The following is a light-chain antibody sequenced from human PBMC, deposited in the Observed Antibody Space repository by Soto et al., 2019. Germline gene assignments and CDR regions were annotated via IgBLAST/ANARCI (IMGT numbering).Light chain of an antibody. Sequence: EIVLTQSPGTLSLSPGERATLSCRASQSVSSSYLAWYQQKPGQSPRLLIYGASSRATGIPDRFSGSGSGTDFTLTFIRLEPEDFAVYYCQQYGRSPWTFGQGTKVDIK. V-gene: IGKV3-20*01. CDR3: QQYGRSPWT. CDR1: QSVSSSY. CDR2: GAS. J-gene: IGKJ1*01.